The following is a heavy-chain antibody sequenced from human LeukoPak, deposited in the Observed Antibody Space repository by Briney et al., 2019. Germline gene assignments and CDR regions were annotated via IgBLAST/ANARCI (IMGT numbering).Heavy chain of an antibody. D-gene: IGHD4-11*01. CDR2: ISYDGSNK. CDR3: ARDHMTTVAVYYYYGMDV. Sequence: GGSLRLSCAASGFTFSSYAMHWVRQAPGKGLEWVAVISYDGSNKYYADSVKGRFTISRDNSKNTLYLQMNSLRAEDAAVYYCARDHMTTVAVYYYYGMDVWGQGTTVTVSS. CDR1: GFTFSSYA. J-gene: IGHJ6*02. V-gene: IGHV3-30-3*01.